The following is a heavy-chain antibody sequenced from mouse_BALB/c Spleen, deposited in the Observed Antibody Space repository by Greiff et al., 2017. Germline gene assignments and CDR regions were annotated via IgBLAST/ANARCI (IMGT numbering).Heavy chain of an antibody. CDR1: GYSITSDYA. Sequence: EVQLQESGPGLVQPSQSLSLTCTVTGYSITSDYAWNWIRQFPGNKLEWMGYISYSGSTSYNPSLKSRISITRDTSKNQFFLQLNSVTTEDTATYYCARASLLRLRYFDVWGAGTTVTVAS. D-gene: IGHD1-2*01. J-gene: IGHJ1*01. V-gene: IGHV3-2*02. CDR2: ISYSGST. CDR3: ARASLLRLRYFDV.